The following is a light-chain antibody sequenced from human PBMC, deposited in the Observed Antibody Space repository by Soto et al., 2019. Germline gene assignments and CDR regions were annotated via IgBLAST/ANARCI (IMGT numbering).Light chain of an antibody. J-gene: IGKJ4*01. Sequence: DIQITQSPSPLSASLGDRVTITCRASQGISVYLAWFQQKPGKVPKLLIYAASTLQSGVPSRFSGSGSGTDFTLTISSLQPEDVATYYCQKYNSAPLTFGGGTKVEIK. V-gene: IGKV1-27*01. CDR3: QKYNSAPLT. CDR2: AAS. CDR1: QGISVY.